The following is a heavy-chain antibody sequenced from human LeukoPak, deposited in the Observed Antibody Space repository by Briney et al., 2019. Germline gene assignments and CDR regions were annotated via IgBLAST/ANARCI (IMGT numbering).Heavy chain of an antibody. CDR2: IYYSGST. J-gene: IGHJ3*02. D-gene: IGHD3-10*01. Sequence: SETLSLTCAVYGGSFSGYYWSWIRQPPGKGLEWIGYIYYSGSTNYNPSLKSRVTISVDTSKNQFSLKLSSVTAADTAVYYCATGGRADMVRGKAWAFDIWGQGTMVTVSS. V-gene: IGHV4-59*01. CDR3: ATGGRADMVRGKAWAFDI. CDR1: GGSFSGYY.